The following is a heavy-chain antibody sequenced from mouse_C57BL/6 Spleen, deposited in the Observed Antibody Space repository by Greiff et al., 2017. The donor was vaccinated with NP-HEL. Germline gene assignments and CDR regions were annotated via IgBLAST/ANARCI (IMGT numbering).Heavy chain of an antibody. CDR3: ARVDYDYGSSYGYYFDY. CDR2: ISGGGGNT. CDR1: GFTFSSYT. V-gene: IGHV5-9*01. Sequence: EVKLMESGGGLVKPGGSLKLSCAASGFTFSSYTMSWVRQTPEKRLEWVATISGGGGNTYYPDSVKGRFTISRDNAKNTLYLQMSSLRSEDTALYYCARVDYDYGSSYGYYFDYWGQGTTLTVSS. J-gene: IGHJ2*01. D-gene: IGHD1-1*01.